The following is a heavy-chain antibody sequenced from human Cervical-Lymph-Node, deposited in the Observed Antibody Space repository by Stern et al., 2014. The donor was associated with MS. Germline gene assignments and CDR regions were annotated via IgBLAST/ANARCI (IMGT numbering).Heavy chain of an antibody. CDR3: AKDRPKNQWLANYYYYGMDV. D-gene: IGHD6-19*01. CDR2: ISYDGSNK. Sequence: QLVQSGGGVVQPGRSLRLSCAASGFTFSSYGMHWVRQAPGKGLEWVAVISYDGSNKYYADSVKGRFTISRDNSKNTLYLQMNSLRAEDTAVYYCAKDRPKNQWLANYYYYGMDVWGQGTTVTVSS. CDR1: GFTFSSYG. V-gene: IGHV3-30*18. J-gene: IGHJ6*02.